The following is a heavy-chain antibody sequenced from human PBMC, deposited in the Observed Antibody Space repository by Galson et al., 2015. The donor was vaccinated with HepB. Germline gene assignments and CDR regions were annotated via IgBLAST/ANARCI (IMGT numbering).Heavy chain of an antibody. Sequence: SLRLSCAASGFTFSSYWMSWVRQAPGKGLEWVANIKQDGSEKYYVDSVKGRFTISRDNAKNSLYLQMNSLRAEDTAVYYCAKYYDFWSGYEIDYWGQGTLVTVSS. CDR3: AKYYDFWSGYEIDY. J-gene: IGHJ4*02. CDR1: GFTFSSYW. V-gene: IGHV3-7*03. CDR2: IKQDGSEK. D-gene: IGHD3-3*01.